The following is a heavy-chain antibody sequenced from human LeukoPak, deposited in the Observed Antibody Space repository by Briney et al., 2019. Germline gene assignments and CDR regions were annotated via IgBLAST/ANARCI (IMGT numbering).Heavy chain of an antibody. J-gene: IGHJ5*02. V-gene: IGHV4-34*01. D-gene: IGHD6-6*01. CDR2: INHSGST. Sequence: SETLSLTCAVYGGSFSGYYWSWIRQPPGKGLEWIGEINHSGSTNYNPSLKGRVTISVDTSKNQFSLKLSSVTAADTAVYYCARRSSIAARGHWFDPWGQGTLVTVSS. CDR3: ARRSSIAARGHWFDP. CDR1: GGSFSGYY.